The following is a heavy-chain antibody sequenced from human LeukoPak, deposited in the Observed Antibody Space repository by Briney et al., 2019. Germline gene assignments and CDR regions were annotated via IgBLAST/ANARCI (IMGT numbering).Heavy chain of an antibody. V-gene: IGHV1-69*05. CDR2: IIPIFGTA. CDR3: ARGMSMVRGGTNWFDP. D-gene: IGHD3-10*01. CDR1: GGTFSSYA. Sequence: GASVKVSCKASGGTFSSYAISWVRQAPGQGLEWMGGIIPIFGTANYAQKFQGRVTMTRDMSTSTVYMELSSLRSEDTAVYYCARGMSMVRGGTNWFDPWGQGTLVTVSS. J-gene: IGHJ5*02.